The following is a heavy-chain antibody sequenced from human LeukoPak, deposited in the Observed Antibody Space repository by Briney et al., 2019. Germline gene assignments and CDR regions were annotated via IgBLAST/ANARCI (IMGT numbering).Heavy chain of an antibody. J-gene: IGHJ3*02. Sequence: ASVKVSCKASGYTFTGYYMHWVRQAPGQGLEWMGWINPNSGGTNYAQKFQGGVTMTRDTSISTAYMELSRLRSDDTAVYYCARDKGMIVVVDDAFDIWGQGTMVTVSS. CDR3: ARDKGMIVVVDDAFDI. V-gene: IGHV1-2*02. D-gene: IGHD3-22*01. CDR2: INPNSGGT. CDR1: GYTFTGYY.